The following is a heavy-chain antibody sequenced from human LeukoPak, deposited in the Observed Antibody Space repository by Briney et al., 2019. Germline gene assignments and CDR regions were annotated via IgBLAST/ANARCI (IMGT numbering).Heavy chain of an antibody. CDR1: GFTFTSSA. Sequence: GTSVKVSCKASGFTFTSSAMQWVRQARGQRLESIGWIVVGSGNTNYAQKFQERVTITRDMSTSTAYMELSSLRSEDTAVYYCAADRPYSSSGNNWFDPWGQGTLVTVSS. CDR2: IVVGSGNT. CDR3: AADRPYSSSGNNWFDP. J-gene: IGHJ5*02. D-gene: IGHD6-13*01. V-gene: IGHV1-58*02.